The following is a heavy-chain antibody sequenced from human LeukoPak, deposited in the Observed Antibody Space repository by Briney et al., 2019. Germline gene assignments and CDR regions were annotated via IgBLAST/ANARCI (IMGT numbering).Heavy chain of an antibody. CDR3: ARLVYYGSGIYYYYGMDV. D-gene: IGHD3-10*01. Sequence: ASVKVSCKASGYTFTSYGISWVRQAPGQGLEWMGWISAYDGNTNYAQKFQGRVTMTRNTSISTAYMELSSLRLEDTAEYYCARLVYYGSGIYYYYGMDVWGQGTTVTVSS. CDR1: GYTFTSYG. J-gene: IGHJ6*02. V-gene: IGHV1-18*01. CDR2: ISAYDGNT.